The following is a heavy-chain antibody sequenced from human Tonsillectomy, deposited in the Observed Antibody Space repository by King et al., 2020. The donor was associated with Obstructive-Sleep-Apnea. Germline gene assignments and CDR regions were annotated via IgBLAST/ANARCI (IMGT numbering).Heavy chain of an antibody. Sequence: VKLVESGGGLVQPGGSLRLSCAASGFTFSSYSMNWVRQAPGKGLEWVSYISSSSSSIYYADSVKGRFTISRDNAKNSLYLQMNSLRAEDTAVYYCARPMAQEVVVGADYWGQGTLVTVSS. CDR2: ISSSSSSI. V-gene: IGHV3-48*01. CDR1: GFTFSSYS. D-gene: IGHD2-15*01. J-gene: IGHJ4*02. CDR3: ARPMAQEVVVGADY.